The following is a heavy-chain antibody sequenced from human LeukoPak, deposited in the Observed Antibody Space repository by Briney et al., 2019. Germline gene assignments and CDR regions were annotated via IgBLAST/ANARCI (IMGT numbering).Heavy chain of an antibody. J-gene: IGHJ6*03. D-gene: IGHD5-24*01. Sequence: SETLSLTCTVSGGSISSSSYYWGWIRQPPGKGLEWIGSIYYSGSTYYNPSLKSRVTISVDTSKNQFSLKLSSVTAADTAVYYCARENDYNFYYYYYYMDVWGKGTTVTVSS. CDR1: GGSISSSSYY. V-gene: IGHV4-39*07. CDR2: IYYSGST. CDR3: ARENDYNFYYYYYYMDV.